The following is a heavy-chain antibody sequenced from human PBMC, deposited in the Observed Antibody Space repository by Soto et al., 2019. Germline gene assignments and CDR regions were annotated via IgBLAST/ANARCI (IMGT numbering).Heavy chain of an antibody. D-gene: IGHD2-21*01. CDR3: ARGGDGYNFGAAY. J-gene: IGHJ4*02. CDR1: GGGNLRDYR. V-gene: IGHV1-69*01. Sequence: QVQLVQSGAEVKEPGSSVKVSCKASGGGNLRDYRTTCERRAPGQGLEWMGGIIHKLGSAKYAQNFQGRVTATADESTNTVYMELRSLRSDGTADAFGARGGDGYNFGAAYWGQGTPVTVSS. CDR2: IIHKLGSA.